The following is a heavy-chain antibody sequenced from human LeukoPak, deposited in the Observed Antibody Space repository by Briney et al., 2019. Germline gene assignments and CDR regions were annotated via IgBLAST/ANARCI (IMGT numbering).Heavy chain of an antibody. CDR3: ARVPRSYYYHYYMDV. CDR1: GGSISSSSYY. Sequence: SETLSLTCTVSGGSISSSSYYWGWIRQPPGKGLEWIGSIYYSGSTYYNPSLKSRVTMSADTSKNQFSLKLSSVTAADTAVYYCARVPRSYYYHYYMDVWGKGTTVTVSS. J-gene: IGHJ6*03. CDR2: IYYSGST. V-gene: IGHV4-39*07.